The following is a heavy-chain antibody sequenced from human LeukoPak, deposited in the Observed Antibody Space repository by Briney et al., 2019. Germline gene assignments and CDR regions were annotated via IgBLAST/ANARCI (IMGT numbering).Heavy chain of an antibody. Sequence: GASLRLSCAASGFTLSSMSWVRQAPGKGLEWVSALTASGTDINTYYADSVKGRFTISRDSSKNTLYLQMNSLRTEDTAIYYCAKRAVTFDYWGQGTLVTVSS. J-gene: IGHJ4*02. D-gene: IGHD4-17*01. CDR1: GFTLSS. CDR3: AKRAVTFDY. CDR2: LTASGTDINT. V-gene: IGHV3-23*01.